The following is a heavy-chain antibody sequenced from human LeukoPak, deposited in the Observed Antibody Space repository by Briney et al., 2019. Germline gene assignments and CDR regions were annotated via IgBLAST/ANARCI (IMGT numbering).Heavy chain of an antibody. D-gene: IGHD1-26*01. V-gene: IGHV3-7*04. CDR3: ARDGIDY. J-gene: IGHJ4*02. CDR1: GFTFSSYW. Sequence: GGSLRLSCAASGFTFSSYWMSWVRQAPGKGLEWVANIKPEGKEKFYVDSVKGQFTISRDNANNSVFLQMNSLTAEDTAVYYCARDGIDYWGQGTLVTVSS. CDR2: IKPEGKEK.